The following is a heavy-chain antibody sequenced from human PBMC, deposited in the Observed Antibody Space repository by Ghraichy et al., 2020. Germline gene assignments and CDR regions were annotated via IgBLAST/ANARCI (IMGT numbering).Heavy chain of an antibody. CDR1: GFTLSSYT. CDR2: ISSSSSYI. V-gene: IGHV3-21*01. Sequence: GGVLRLSCAASGFTLSSYTMNWVRQTPGKGLEWVSSISSSSSYIFYAGSVKGRFTISRDNTKNSLYLQLNSLRADDTAVFYCARMGSGSYSGDHLIYYYYGMDVWGQGTTVTVSS. J-gene: IGHJ6*02. CDR3: ARMGSGSYSGDHLIYYYYGMDV. D-gene: IGHD3-10*01.